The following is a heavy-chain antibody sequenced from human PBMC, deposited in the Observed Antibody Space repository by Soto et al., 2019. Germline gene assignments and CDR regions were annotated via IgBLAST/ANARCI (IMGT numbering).Heavy chain of an antibody. V-gene: IGHV1-2*04. Sequence: ASVKVSCKASGYTFTGYYMHWVRQAPGQGLEWMGWINPNSGGTNYAQKFQGWVTMTRDTSISTAYMELSRLRSDDTAVYYCAREGSYDYVWGSYRRRAEYFQHWGQGTLVTVS. D-gene: IGHD3-16*02. CDR1: GYTFTGYY. CDR2: INPNSGGT. J-gene: IGHJ1*01. CDR3: AREGSYDYVWGSYRRRAEYFQH.